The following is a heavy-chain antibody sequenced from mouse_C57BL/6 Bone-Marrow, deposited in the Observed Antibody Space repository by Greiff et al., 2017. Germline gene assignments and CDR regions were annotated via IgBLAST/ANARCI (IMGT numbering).Heavy chain of an antibody. J-gene: IGHJ1*03. CDR3: VSRITTAFDV. D-gene: IGHD1-1*01. V-gene: IGHV10-1*01. Sequence: EVKLQESGGGLVQPKGSLKLSCAASGFSFNTYAMNWVRQAPGKGLEWVARIRSKSNNYATSYADSVKDRFTISRDDSESMLYLQMNNLKTEDTAMYYCVSRITTAFDVWGTGTTVTVSS. CDR2: IRSKSNNYAT. CDR1: GFSFNTYA.